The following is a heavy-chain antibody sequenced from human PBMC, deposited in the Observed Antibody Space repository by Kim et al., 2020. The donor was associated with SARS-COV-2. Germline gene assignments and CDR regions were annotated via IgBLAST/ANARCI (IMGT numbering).Heavy chain of an antibody. D-gene: IGHD5-18*01. J-gene: IGHJ3*02. CDR2: ISYDGSNK. Sequence: GGSLRLSCAASGFTFSSYGMHWVRQAPGKGLEWVAVISYDGSNKYYADSVKGRFTISRDNSKNTLYLQMNSLRAEDTAVYYCAKDDGAAMGGVDAFDIWGQGTMVTVSS. V-gene: IGHV3-30*18. CDR3: AKDDGAAMGGVDAFDI. CDR1: GFTFSSYG.